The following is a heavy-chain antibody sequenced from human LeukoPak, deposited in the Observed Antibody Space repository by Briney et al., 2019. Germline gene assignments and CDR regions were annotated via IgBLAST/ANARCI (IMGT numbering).Heavy chain of an antibody. CDR1: GFTFSRYS. Sequence: GGSLRLSCAASGFTFSRYSLSWVRQAPGKGLEWVSSISSSSSYIYYADSVKGRFTISRDNAKNSLYLQMNSLRAEDTAVYYCAKDHYYGSGTPFGWGIDYWGQGTLVTVSS. V-gene: IGHV3-21*01. J-gene: IGHJ4*02. D-gene: IGHD3-10*01. CDR2: ISSSSSYI. CDR3: AKDHYYGSGTPFGWGIDY.